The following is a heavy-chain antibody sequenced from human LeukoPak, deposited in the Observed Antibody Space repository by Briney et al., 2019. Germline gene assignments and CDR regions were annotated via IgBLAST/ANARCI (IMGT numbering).Heavy chain of an antibody. V-gene: IGHV4-59*01. D-gene: IGHD4-17*01. Sequence: PSETLSLTCTVSGGSIRSYYWSWFRRPPGKGLEWIAYISNTGSTEYNPSLRSRVTISVDTSKNQFSLKLSSVTAADTAVYYCARAVGDYTFDYWGQGALVTVSS. CDR3: ARAVGDYTFDY. CDR2: ISNTGST. J-gene: IGHJ4*02. CDR1: GGSIRSYY.